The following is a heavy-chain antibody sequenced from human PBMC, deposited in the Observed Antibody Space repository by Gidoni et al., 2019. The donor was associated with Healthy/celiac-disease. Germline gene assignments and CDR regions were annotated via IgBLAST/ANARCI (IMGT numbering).Heavy chain of an antibody. CDR1: GFTFNNYA. Sequence: EVQLLESGGGFVQPGESLRLSCAASGFTFNNYAMSWVRQAPGKGLECVSGISESGGNTYYADSVKGRFTISRDNSNNTLYLQMNSLRVEDTAVYYCAKVGSGTYYRLAYWGQGILVTVSS. CDR2: ISESGGNT. D-gene: IGHD1-26*01. J-gene: IGHJ4*02. CDR3: AKVGSGTYYRLAY. V-gene: IGHV3-23*01.